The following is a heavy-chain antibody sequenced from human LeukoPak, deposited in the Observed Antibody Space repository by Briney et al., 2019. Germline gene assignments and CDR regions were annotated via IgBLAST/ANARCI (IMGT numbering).Heavy chain of an antibody. D-gene: IGHD6-13*01. CDR2: IKQDAGEI. CDR1: GFTFSSYW. CDR3: ARLGSSWDFFDF. J-gene: IGHJ4*02. Sequence: PGGSLRLSCAASGFTFSSYWMSWVRQAPGKGLEWVANIKQDAGEIRYVDSVKGRFTISRDNAKNSVYLQMSSLRAEDTGIYYCARLGSSWDFFDFWGQGTLVTVS. V-gene: IGHV3-7*01.